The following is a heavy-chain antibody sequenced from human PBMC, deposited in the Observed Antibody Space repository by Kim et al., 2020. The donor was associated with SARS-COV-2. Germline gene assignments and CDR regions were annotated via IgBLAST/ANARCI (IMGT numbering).Heavy chain of an antibody. D-gene: IGHD3-10*01. CDR1: GGSVSSGSYY. Sequence: TLSLTCTVSGGSVSSGSYYWSWIRQPPGKVLEWIGYIYYSGSTNYNPSLKSRVTISVDTSKNQFSLKLSSVTAADTAVYYCARDQLLWFGEYLGNWFDPWGQGTLVTVSS. V-gene: IGHV4-61*01. J-gene: IGHJ5*02. CDR3: ARDQLLWFGEYLGNWFDP. CDR2: IYYSGST.